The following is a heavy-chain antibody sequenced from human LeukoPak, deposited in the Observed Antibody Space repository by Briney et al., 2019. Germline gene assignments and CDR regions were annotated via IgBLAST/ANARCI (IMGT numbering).Heavy chain of an antibody. CDR1: GYTFTSYA. Sequence: ASVNVSCKASGYTFTSYAMHWVRQAPGQRLEGMGWINAGNGNTKYSQKFQGRVTITRDTSASTAYMELSSLRSEDTAVYYCAREPGYSSSWYRRNFDYWGQGTLVTVSS. D-gene: IGHD6-13*01. V-gene: IGHV1-3*01. J-gene: IGHJ4*02. CDR3: AREPGYSSSWYRRNFDY. CDR2: INAGNGNT.